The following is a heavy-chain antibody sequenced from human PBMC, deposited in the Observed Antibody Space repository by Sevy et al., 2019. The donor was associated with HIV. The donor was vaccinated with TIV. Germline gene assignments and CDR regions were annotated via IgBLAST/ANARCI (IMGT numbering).Heavy chain of an antibody. J-gene: IGHJ4*02. D-gene: IGHD1-20*01. Sequence: SETLSLTCTVSGYSISSGYYWGWIRQPPGKGLEWIGSIYHSGSTYYNPSLKSRVTISVDTSKNQFSLKLSSVTAADTAMYYCARDRRITGTSDYWGQGTLVTVSS. CDR2: IYHSGST. V-gene: IGHV4-38-2*02. CDR1: GYSISSGYY. CDR3: ARDRRITGTSDY.